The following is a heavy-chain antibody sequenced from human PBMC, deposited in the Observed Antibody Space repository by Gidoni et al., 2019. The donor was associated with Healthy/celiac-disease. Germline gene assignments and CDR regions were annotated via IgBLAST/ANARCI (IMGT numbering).Heavy chain of an antibody. J-gene: IGHJ6*02. V-gene: IGHV1-69*01. CDR1: GGTFSSYA. CDR3: AREGNYGEGAYYYYGMDV. CDR2: IIPIFGTA. Sequence: QVQLVQSGAEVKKPGSSVKVSCKASGGTFSSYAISWVRQAPGQGLEWMGGIIPIFGTANYAQKFQGRVTITADESTSTAYMELSSLRSEDTAVYYCAREGNYGEGAYYYYGMDVWGQGTTVTVSS. D-gene: IGHD4-17*01.